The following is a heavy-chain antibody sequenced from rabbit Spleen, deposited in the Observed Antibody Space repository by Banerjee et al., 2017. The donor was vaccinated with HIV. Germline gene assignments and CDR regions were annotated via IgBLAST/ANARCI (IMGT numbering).Heavy chain of an antibody. CDR2: IDPVFGSA. V-gene: IGHV1S7*01. CDR1: GISFSSAYY. CDR3: ARGGGL. J-gene: IGHJ4*01. Sequence: HLGEFGGGLVQPEGSLTLTCKAAGISFSSAYYMCWVRQAPGKGLEWIGYIDPVFGSAYYASWVNGRFSISRENTQNTVSLQLNSLTAADTATYFCARGGGLWGQGTLVTVS.